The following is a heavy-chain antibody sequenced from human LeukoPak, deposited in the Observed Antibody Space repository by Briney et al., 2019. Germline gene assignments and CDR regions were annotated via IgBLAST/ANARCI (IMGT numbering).Heavy chain of an antibody. CDR1: GFTVSSNY. D-gene: IGHD3-10*01. CDR2: IYSGGST. Sequence: GGSLRLSCAASGFTVSSNYMRWVRQAPGKGLGWVSVIYSGGSTYYADSVKGRFTISRDNSKNTLYLQMNSLRAEDTAVYYCARATYYYGSGSYYTRGAFDIWGQGTMVTVSS. J-gene: IGHJ3*02. V-gene: IGHV3-66*01. CDR3: ARATYYYGSGSYYTRGAFDI.